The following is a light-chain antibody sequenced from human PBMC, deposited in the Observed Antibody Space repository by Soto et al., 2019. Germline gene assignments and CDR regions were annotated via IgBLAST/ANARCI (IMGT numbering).Light chain of an antibody. CDR1: SSDVGSYNL. Sequence: QSALTQPASVSGSPGQSSTISCTGTSSDVGSYNLVSWYQQHPGKAPKLMIYEDNKRPSGVSNRFSGSKSGNTASLTISGLHAEDEAHYYCCSYAPISTVVFGGGTKLTVL. CDR2: EDN. J-gene: IGLJ3*02. V-gene: IGLV2-23*01. CDR3: CSYAPISTVV.